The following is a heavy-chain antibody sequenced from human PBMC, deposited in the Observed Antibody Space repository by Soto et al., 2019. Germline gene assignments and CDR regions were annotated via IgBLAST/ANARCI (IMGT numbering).Heavy chain of an antibody. CDR1: GGTFSPYA. V-gene: IGHV1-69*01. D-gene: IGHD6-19*01. Sequence: QVQLEQSGAEVHQPGSSVRVSCKTSGGTFSPYAINWVRPAPGQGLEWMGAIIPLFGTADYSQKFQGRVTITADEATSTAYMELSSRRADDTAVYFCARPKGTYSSGYYYFDFRGQGTRVTVSS. CDR2: IIPLFGTA. J-gene: IGHJ4*02. CDR3: ARPKGTYSSGYYYFDF.